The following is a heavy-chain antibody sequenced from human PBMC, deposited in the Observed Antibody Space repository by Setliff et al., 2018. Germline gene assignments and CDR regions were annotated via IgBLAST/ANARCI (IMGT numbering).Heavy chain of an antibody. CDR3: ARAVDSSGYFPYWYFDL. J-gene: IGHJ2*01. D-gene: IGHD3-22*01. CDR2: KSNRGDT. V-gene: IGHV4-59*01. CDR1: GGSIGSSF. Sequence: LSLTCTVSGGSIGSSFWNWIRQSPGKGLEWIGYKSNRGDTNSNPSLRSRLTMSVDTFKSQLSLNLTSVTAADTAVYFCARAVDSSGYFPYWYFDLWGRGALVTVSS.